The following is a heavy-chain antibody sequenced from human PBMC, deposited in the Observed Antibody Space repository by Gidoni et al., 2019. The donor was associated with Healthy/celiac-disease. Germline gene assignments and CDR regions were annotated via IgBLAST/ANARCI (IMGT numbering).Heavy chain of an antibody. CDR2: IYHSGST. CDR1: GGSIRSHNW. D-gene: IGHD6-13*01. CDR3: ATPRAAGTFDI. Sequence: QVQLQESCQAVGKPSGTRSRTCAVSGGSIRSHNWGNWVRQPPGKGLEWIGEIYHSGSTNYTPSLKRRFTISVDKSKNQFSLRLSSVTAADTAVYYCATPRAAGTFDIWGQGTMVTVSS. V-gene: IGHV4-4*02. J-gene: IGHJ3*02.